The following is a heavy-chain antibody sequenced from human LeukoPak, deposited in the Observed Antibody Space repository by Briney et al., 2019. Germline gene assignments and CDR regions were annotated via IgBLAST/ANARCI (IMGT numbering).Heavy chain of an antibody. D-gene: IGHD3-22*01. J-gene: IGHJ4*02. Sequence: GGVLILFLAGSGFTFSNARMRWGRQGPGEGLEWGWRFKSKTDGGTTDYAAPVKGRFTISRDDSKNTLYLQMDSLKTEDTAVYYCTTDDPNYYDSSGYYYWGQGTLVTVSS. V-gene: IGHV3-15*01. CDR1: GFTFSNAR. CDR2: FKSKTDGGTT. CDR3: TTDDPNYYDSSGYYY.